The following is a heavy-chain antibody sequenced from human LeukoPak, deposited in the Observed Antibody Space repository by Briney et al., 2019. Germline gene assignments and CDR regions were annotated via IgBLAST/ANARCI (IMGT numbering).Heavy chain of an antibody. J-gene: IGHJ4*02. V-gene: IGHV3-64*01. D-gene: IGHD4-23*01. CDR3: ARAMRWASDY. CDR1: GFTFRSYG. CDR2: ITRNGGTT. Sequence: GGSLRLSCAASGFTFRSYGMVWVRQAPGKGLEYVSGITRNGGTTYYGNSVKGRFTISRDNSKDTLHLQMGSLRTEDMAVYYCARAMRWASDYWGQGTLVTVAS.